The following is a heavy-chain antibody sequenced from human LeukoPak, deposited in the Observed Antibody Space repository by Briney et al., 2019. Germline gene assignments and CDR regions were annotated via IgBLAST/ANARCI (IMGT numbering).Heavy chain of an antibody. CDR1: GGSFSGYY. D-gene: IGHD4-17*01. CDR3: ARETTVIINYFDY. Sequence: PSETLSLTCAVYGGSFSGYYWSWIRQPPGKGLEWIGEINHSGSTNYNPSLKSRVTISVDTSKNQFSLKLSSVTAADTAVYYCARETTVIINYFDYWGQGTLVTVSS. V-gene: IGHV4-34*01. J-gene: IGHJ4*02. CDR2: INHSGST.